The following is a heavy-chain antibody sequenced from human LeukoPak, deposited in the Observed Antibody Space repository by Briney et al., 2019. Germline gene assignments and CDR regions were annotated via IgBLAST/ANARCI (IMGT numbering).Heavy chain of an antibody. V-gene: IGHV3-48*03. D-gene: IGHD5-12*01. J-gene: IGHJ4*02. CDR3: ARDKYSGFVFDC. CDR1: GFTFSSYE. CDR2: ISSSDSSA. Sequence: PGGSLRLSCAASGFTFSSYEMNWVRQAPGKGLEWVSYISSSDSSAYYADSVKGRFTISRDNAKNSLSLQMNSLRVKDTAVYYCARDKYSGFVFDCWGQGTLVTASS.